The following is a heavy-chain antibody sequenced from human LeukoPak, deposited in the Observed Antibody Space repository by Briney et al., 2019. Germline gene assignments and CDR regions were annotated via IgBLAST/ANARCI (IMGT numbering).Heavy chain of an antibody. J-gene: IGHJ4*02. CDR3: SRESGAFCPFGY. CDR2: MSVSGHT. D-gene: IGHD1-26*01. CDR1: GGSISSGGYG. V-gene: IGHV4-31*01. Sequence: EPSQTLSLTCSVSGGSISSGGYGWAWIRQQRGKGLEWIVEMSVSGHTNIHRTHDGQFTKTLNETRNKLSLKLTSVTAADTAIYYCSRESGAFCPFGYWGQGTLVIVPP.